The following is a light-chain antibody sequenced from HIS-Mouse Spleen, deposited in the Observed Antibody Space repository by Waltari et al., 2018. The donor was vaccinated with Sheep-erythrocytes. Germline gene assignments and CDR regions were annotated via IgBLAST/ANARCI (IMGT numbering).Light chain of an antibody. CDR1: SSNIGNNP. V-gene: IGLV1-36*01. J-gene: IGLJ2*01. Sequence: QSVLTQPPSVSAAPRQRATIPCSGSSSNIGNNPLTWYQQLPGKAPKLLIYYDDLLPSGVSDRFSGSKSGTSASLAISGLQSEDEADYYCAAWDDSLNGVVFGGGTKLTVL. CDR3: AAWDDSLNGVV. CDR2: YDD.